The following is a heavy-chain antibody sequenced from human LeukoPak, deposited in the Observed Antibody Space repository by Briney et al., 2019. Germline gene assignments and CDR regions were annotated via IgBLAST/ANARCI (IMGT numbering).Heavy chain of an antibody. V-gene: IGHV3-13*01. J-gene: IGHJ6*02. CDR1: GFTFSSYD. D-gene: IGHD2-2*01. CDR2: IGTAGDT. CDR3: ARVPAAENSYGMDV. Sequence: GGSLRLSCAASGFTFSSYDMHWVRQATGKGLEWVSAIGTAGDTYYPGSVKGRFTISRENAKNSLYLQMNSLRAGDTAVYYCARVPAAENSYGMDVWGQGTTVTVSS.